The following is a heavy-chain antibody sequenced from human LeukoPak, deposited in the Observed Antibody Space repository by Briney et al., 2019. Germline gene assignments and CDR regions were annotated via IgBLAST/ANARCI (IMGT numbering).Heavy chain of an antibody. J-gene: IGHJ4*02. CDR3: ARGLGSGRYDY. CDR1: GDSVSSNSAA. CDR2: TYYRSKWSN. V-gene: IGHV6-1*01. D-gene: IGHD3-10*01. Sequence: SQTLSLTFAISGDSVSSNSAAWNWFRQTPSRGLEWLGRTYYRSKWSNDYAVSVKSRITINPDTSKNQFSLQLNSVTPEDTALYYCARGLGSGRYDYWGQGTLVTVSS.